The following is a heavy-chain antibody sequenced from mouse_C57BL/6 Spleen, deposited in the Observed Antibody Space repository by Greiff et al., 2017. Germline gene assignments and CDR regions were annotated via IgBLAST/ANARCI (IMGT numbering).Heavy chain of an antibody. D-gene: IGHD3-2*02. CDR2: IDPSDSYT. Sequence: QVQLQQPGAELVKPGASVKLSCKASGYTFTSYWMQWVKQRPGQGLEWIGEIDPSDSYTNYNTKFKGKATLTVDTSSSTAYMQLSSLTSEYSAVYYCARDSSGYCYWGQGTTLTVSS. CDR1: GYTFTSYW. J-gene: IGHJ2*01. CDR3: ARDSSGYCY. V-gene: IGHV1-50*01.